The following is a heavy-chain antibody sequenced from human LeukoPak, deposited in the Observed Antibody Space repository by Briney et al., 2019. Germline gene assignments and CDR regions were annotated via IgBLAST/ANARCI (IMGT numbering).Heavy chain of an antibody. CDR2: IWYDGSNK. J-gene: IGHJ4*02. Sequence: GRSLRLSCAPSGFTFSSYGMHWVRQAPGKGLEWVALIWYDGSNKYYADSVKGRFTISRDNSKNTLYLQMNSLRAEDTAVYYCARDLGYSSGHPFDYWGQGTLSPSPQ. V-gene: IGHV3-33*01. D-gene: IGHD6-19*01. CDR1: GFTFSSYG. CDR3: ARDLGYSSGHPFDY.